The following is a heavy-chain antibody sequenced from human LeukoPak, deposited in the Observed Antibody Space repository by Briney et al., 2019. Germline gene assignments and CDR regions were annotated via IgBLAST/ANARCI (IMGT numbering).Heavy chain of an antibody. CDR2: ISATDSRP. CDR1: GFTFSIYA. J-gene: IGHJ4*02. Sequence: GGSLRLSCAASGFTFSIYAMSWVRQAPGKGLEWVSAISATDSRPYYADSVKGRFTISRDNSKSTLYLQLNGLRGEDTAIYYCARDPASGGFDSWGQGILVTVSS. D-gene: IGHD2-15*01. V-gene: IGHV3-23*01. CDR3: ARDPASGGFDS.